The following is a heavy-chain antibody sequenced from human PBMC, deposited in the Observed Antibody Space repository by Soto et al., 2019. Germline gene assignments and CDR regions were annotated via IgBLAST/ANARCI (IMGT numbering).Heavy chain of an antibody. CDR1: GFTFSSYS. CDR2: ISSSSSYI. Sequence: NPGGSLRLSCAASGFTFSSYSMNWVRQAPGKGLEWVSSISSSSSYIYYADSVKGRFTISRDNAKNSLYLQMNSLRAEDTAVYYCARDVAGYGPIDYWGQGTLVTVSS. J-gene: IGHJ4*02. CDR3: ARDVAGYGPIDY. V-gene: IGHV3-21*01. D-gene: IGHD5-18*01.